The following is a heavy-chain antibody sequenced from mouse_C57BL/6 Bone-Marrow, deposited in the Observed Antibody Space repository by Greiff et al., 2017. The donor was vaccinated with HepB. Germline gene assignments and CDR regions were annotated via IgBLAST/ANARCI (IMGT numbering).Heavy chain of an antibody. D-gene: IGHD1-1*01. CDR2: ISNLAYSI. CDR3: ARQKIYYGSSYDYFDY. J-gene: IGHJ2*01. Sequence: EVQRVESGGGLVQPGGSLKLSCAASGFTFSDYGMAWVRQAPRKGPEWVAFISNLAYSIYYADTVTGRFTISRENAKNTLYLEMSSLRSEDTAMYYCARQKIYYGSSYDYFDYWGQGTTLTVSS. CDR1: GFTFSDYG. V-gene: IGHV5-15*01.